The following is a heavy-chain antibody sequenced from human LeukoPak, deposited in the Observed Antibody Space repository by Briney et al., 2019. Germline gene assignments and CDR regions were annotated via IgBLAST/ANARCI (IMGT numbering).Heavy chain of an antibody. V-gene: IGHV4-59*01. J-gene: IGHJ3*02. CDR1: GGSISSYY. D-gene: IGHD2-15*01. CDR3: ARSYCGGGSCGAFDI. Sequence: SETLSLTCTVSGGSISSYYWSWIRQPPGKGLEWIGYIYYSGSTNYNPSLESRVTISVDTSKNQFSLRLSSVTAADTAVYYCARSYCGGGSCGAFDIWGQGTMVTVSS. CDR2: IYYSGST.